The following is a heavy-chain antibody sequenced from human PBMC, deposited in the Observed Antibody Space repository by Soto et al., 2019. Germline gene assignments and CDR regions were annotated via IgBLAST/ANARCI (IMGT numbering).Heavy chain of an antibody. CDR1: GYTFTGYY. D-gene: IGHD1-7*01. CDR2: INPNTGGT. J-gene: IGHJ4*02. Sequence: GASVKVSCKASGYTFTGYYMHWVRQAPGEGLEWMGWINPNTGGTGYAQNFQGRVTMTRDTSISTAYMELNRLTSDDTALYYRARDDGTTSGVDSWGQGTPVTVSS. V-gene: IGHV1-2*02. CDR3: ARDDGTTSGVDS.